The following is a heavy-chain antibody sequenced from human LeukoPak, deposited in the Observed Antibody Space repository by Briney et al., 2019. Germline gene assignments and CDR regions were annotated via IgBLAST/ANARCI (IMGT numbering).Heavy chain of an antibody. Sequence: GGSLRLSCAASGFTFSSYEMNWVRQALGKGLEWVSSISSSGSTIYYANSVKGRFTISRDNAKNSLYLQMNSLRAEDTAVYYCARDFGWNDGTSTYWGQGTLVSVSS. CDR1: GFTFSSYE. CDR3: ARDFGWNDGTSTY. V-gene: IGHV3-48*03. J-gene: IGHJ4*02. CDR2: ISSSGSTI. D-gene: IGHD1-1*01.